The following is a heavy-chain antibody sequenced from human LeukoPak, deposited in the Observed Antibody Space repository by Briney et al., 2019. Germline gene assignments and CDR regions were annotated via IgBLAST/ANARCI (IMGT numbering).Heavy chain of an antibody. V-gene: IGHV1-18*01. CDR2: ISAYNGNT. Sequence: ASVKVSFKASGYTFTSYGISWVRQAPGQGLEWMGWISAYNGNTNYAQKLQGRVTMTTDTSTSTAYMELRSLRSDDTAVYYCARVCRPSGDSGGYRPTYYFDYCGQGTLVTVSS. CDR1: GYTFTSYG. D-gene: IGHD1-26*01. J-gene: IGHJ4*02. CDR3: ARVCRPSGDSGGYRPTYYFDY.